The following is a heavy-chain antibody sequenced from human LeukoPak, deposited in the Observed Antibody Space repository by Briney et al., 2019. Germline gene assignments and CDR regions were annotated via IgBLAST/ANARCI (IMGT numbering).Heavy chain of an antibody. CDR1: GYTFTSYD. J-gene: IGHJ3*02. D-gene: IGHD1-26*01. CDR3: ARGLSGSYYGAFDI. Sequence: ASVKVSCEASGYTFTSYDINWVRQATGQGLEWMGWMNPNSGNTGYAQKFQGRVTMTRNTSISTAYMELSSLRSEDTAVYYCARGLSGSYYGAFDIWGQGTMVTVSS. CDR2: MNPNSGNT. V-gene: IGHV1-8*01.